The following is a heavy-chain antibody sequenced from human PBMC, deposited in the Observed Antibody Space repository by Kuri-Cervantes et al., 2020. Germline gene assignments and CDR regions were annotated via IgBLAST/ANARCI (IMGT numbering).Heavy chain of an antibody. CDR1: GGSIITTDYY. CDR3: ARNTIWFGELARFDP. D-gene: IGHD3-10*01. J-gene: IGHJ5*02. CDR2: IYYSGRT. Sequence: GSLRLSCSVSGGSIITTDYYWGWVRQPPGKGLEWIGSIYYSGRTYSRPSLKSRVTISVDTSENQFSLKLSSVTAADTAAYYCARNTIWFGELARFDPWGRGTLVTVSS. V-gene: IGHV4-39*07.